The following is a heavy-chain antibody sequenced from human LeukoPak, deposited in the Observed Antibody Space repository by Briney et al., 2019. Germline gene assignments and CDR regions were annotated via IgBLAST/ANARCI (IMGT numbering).Heavy chain of an antibody. CDR2: IWRSDHT. D-gene: IGHD2-2*01. Sequence: KPSETLSLTCAVSGGSISSSDWWSWVRQPPGRGLEWIGCIWRSDHTNYNPSLKSRVTMSLDKSKNQFSLRLSSVTAADTAVYYCARDPHCSSTNCPFDFWGLGTLVIVSS. V-gene: IGHV4-4*02. CDR1: GGSISSSDW. CDR3: ARDPHCSSTNCPFDF. J-gene: IGHJ4*02.